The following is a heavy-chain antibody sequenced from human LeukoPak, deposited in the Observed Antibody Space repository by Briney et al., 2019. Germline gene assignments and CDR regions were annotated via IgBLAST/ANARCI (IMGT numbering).Heavy chain of an antibody. J-gene: IGHJ5*02. CDR1: GFTFSSYW. Sequence: GGSLRLSCAASGFTFSSYWMHWVRQAPGKGLVYVSAISSNGGSTYYANSVKGRFTISRDNAKNSLYLQMNSLRAEDTAVYYCARGRNWFDPWGQGTLVTVPS. V-gene: IGHV3-64*01. CDR2: ISSNGGST. CDR3: ARGRNWFDP.